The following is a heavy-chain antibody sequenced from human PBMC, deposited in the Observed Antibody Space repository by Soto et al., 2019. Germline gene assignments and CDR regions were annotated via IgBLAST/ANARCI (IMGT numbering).Heavy chain of an antibody. J-gene: IGHJ4*02. Sequence: QVQLQESGPGLVKPSQTLSLTCTVSGGSISSGNYYWSWIRQPPGKGLEWIGFISYSGSTYYDASLKRRVTISVDTSKNQFSLNLSFVTAADTAVYYCAAIGTSATGLYYFDYWGQGTLVTVSS. V-gene: IGHV4-30-4*01. D-gene: IGHD1-7*01. CDR3: AAIGTSATGLYYFDY. CDR2: ISYSGST. CDR1: GGSISSGNYY.